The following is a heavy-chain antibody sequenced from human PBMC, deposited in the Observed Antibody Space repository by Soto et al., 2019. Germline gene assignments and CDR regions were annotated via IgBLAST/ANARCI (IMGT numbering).Heavy chain of an antibody. CDR2: IKQDGSEK. V-gene: IGHV3-7*01. D-gene: IGHD3-3*01. CDR1: GFTFRNYW. Sequence: EVQLVESGGGLVQPGGSLRLSCAASGFTFRNYWMSWVRQAPGKGLEWVANIKQDGSEKYYVDSVKGRFTISRDNAENSLCMQMNSLRGGDTAVYYCARNKENDFWSGYESRSFDYWGQGTLVTVSS. CDR3: ARNKENDFWSGYESRSFDY. J-gene: IGHJ4*02.